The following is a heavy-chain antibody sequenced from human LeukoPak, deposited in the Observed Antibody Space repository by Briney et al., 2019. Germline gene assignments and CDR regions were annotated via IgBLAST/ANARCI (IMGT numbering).Heavy chain of an antibody. CDR2: IYPSDSDT. CDR3: ARPLQGIVGATGFDY. Sequence: PGGSRRLSCQGFEYSFATYWIAWLRQMHGQGLEWMGIIYPSDSDTRYSTSFQGPVTISADKSIKTAYLQWSSLKASDTAMYYCARPLQGIVGATGFDYWGQGTLVTVSS. CDR1: EYSFATYW. J-gene: IGHJ4*02. V-gene: IGHV5-51*01. D-gene: IGHD1-26*01.